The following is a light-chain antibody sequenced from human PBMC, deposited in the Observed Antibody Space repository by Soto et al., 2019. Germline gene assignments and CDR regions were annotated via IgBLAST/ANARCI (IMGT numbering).Light chain of an antibody. CDR3: SSYGGSKTVL. CDR2: EVS. CDR1: SSDVGGYNY. Sequence: QYALTQPPSASGSPGQSVTISCTGSSSDVGGYNYVSWYQQHPGKAPKLMIYEVSKRPSGVPDRLSGSKSGNTPSLTVSGLQAEDEAYYYCSSYGGSKTVLFGGGTKLTVL. V-gene: IGLV2-8*01. J-gene: IGLJ2*01.